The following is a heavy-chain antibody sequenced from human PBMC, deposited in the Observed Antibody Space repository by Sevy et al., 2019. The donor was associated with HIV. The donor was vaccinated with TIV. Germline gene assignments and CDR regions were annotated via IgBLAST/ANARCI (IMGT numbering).Heavy chain of an antibody. CDR3: ARASGRTAAGFYYYDYGMDV. CDR1: GFTFSSYD. V-gene: IGHV3-13*01. D-gene: IGHD6-13*01. J-gene: IGHJ6*02. Sequence: GGSLRLSCAASGFTFSSYDMHWVRQATGKGLEWVSAIGTAGDTYYPGSVKGRFTISRENAKNSLYLQMNSLRAGDTAVYYCARASGRTAAGFYYYDYGMDVWGQGTTVTVSS. CDR2: IGTAGDT.